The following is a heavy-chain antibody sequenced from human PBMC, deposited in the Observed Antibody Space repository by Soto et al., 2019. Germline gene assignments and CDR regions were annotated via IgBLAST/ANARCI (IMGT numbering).Heavy chain of an antibody. J-gene: IGHJ3*02. D-gene: IGHD2-15*01. CDR3: AKGYCSGGSCAFDI. CDR1: GFTFDDYA. V-gene: IGHV3-9*01. CDR2: ISWNSGSI. Sequence: DVQLVESGGGLVQPGRSLRLSCAASGFTFDDYAMHWVRQAPGKGLEWVSGISWNSGSIGYADSVKGRFTISRDNAKNSLYLQMNSLRAEDTALYYCAKGYCSGGSCAFDIWGQGTMVTVSS.